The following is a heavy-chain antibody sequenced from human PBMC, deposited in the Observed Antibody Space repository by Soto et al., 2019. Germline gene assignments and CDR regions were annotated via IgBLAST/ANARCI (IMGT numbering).Heavy chain of an antibody. CDR1: GYTFTNYY. CDR3: ARGYLSTVTTYGYFDY. CDR2: INPSGGSP. V-gene: IGHV1-46*03. J-gene: IGHJ4*02. Sequence: QVRLMQSGAEVKKPGASVRVSCKASGYTFTNYYIHWVREAPGQGLEWVGIINPSGGSPSYAQKFQGRVTMTRDTSTGTVYMELSSLRSEDTAVYYCARGYLSTVTTYGYFDYWGQGTLVTVSS. D-gene: IGHD4-17*01.